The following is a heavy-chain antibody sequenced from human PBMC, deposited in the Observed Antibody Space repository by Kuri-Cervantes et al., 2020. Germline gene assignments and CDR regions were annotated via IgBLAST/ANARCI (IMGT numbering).Heavy chain of an antibody. D-gene: IGHD3-16*01. CDR2: TYYKSKWYN. J-gene: IGHJ3*02. CDR3: TRGGSLGVLDI. Sequence: SETLSLTCAISGDSVSSNSASWTWIRQSPSRGLEWLGRTYYKSKWYNEYAVSLRSRITINPDTSKNQFSLHLNSVTPEDTALYYCTRGGSLGVLDIWGQGTMVTVSS. V-gene: IGHV6-1*01. CDR1: GDSVSSNSAS.